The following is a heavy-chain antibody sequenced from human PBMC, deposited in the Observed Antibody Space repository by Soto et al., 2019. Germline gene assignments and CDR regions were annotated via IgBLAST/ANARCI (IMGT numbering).Heavy chain of an antibody. CDR2: ISGSGGST. J-gene: IGHJ4*02. V-gene: IGHV3-23*01. CDR1: GFTFSSYA. CDR3: AKDGSRIAEPSYGY. Sequence: EVQLLESGGGLVQPGGSLRLSCAASGFTFSSYALSWVRQAPGKGLEWVSAISGSGGSTYYADSVKGLFTISRDNSKNTLYLQMNSLRAEDTAVYYCAKDGSRIAEPSYGYWGQGALVTVSS. D-gene: IGHD3-16*01.